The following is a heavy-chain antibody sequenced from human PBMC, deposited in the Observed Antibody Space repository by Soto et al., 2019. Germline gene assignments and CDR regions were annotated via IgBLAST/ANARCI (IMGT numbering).Heavy chain of an antibody. CDR3: GKVLLVGATGLRPVAFDF. J-gene: IGHJ3*01. Sequence: PGGSLRLSCAASGFTFGSYAMNWVRQAPGKGLEWVSAISGSGTSTYYADSVKGRFTISRDNPKNTLFLQMNSLRAEVTAVYYCGKVLLVGATGLRPVAFDFWGKGAMVTVAS. V-gene: IGHV3-23*01. CDR2: ISGSGTST. CDR1: GFTFGSYA. D-gene: IGHD2-15*01.